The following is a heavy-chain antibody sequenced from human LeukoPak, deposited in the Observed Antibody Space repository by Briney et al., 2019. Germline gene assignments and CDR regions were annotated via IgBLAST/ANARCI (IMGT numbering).Heavy chain of an antibody. CDR3: ARDRGDDINWFDP. Sequence: GASVKVSCKASGYTFTSYDINWVRQATGQGLEWMGWMNPNSGNTGYAQKFQGRVTITRNTSISTAYMELSRLRSDDTAVYYCARDRGDDINWFDPWGQGTLVTVSS. J-gene: IGHJ5*02. V-gene: IGHV1-8*03. CDR2: MNPNSGNT. D-gene: IGHD3-9*01. CDR1: GYTFTSYD.